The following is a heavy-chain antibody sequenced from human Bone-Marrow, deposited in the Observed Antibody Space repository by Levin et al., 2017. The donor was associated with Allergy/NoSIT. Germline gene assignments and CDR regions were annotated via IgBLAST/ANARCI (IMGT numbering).Heavy chain of an antibody. CDR1: KFTFSDYY. CDR3: ARDHYATQVFDS. Sequence: GESLKISCAASKFTFSDYYMSWFRQAPGKGLEWISTIPSSSKYTTYADSVKGRFTISRDNAKNSLFLQMDSLTVEDTAVYYCARDHYATQVFDSWGQGTLVTVSS. J-gene: IGHJ4*02. D-gene: IGHD2-15*01. V-gene: IGHV3-11*06. CDR2: IPSSSKYT.